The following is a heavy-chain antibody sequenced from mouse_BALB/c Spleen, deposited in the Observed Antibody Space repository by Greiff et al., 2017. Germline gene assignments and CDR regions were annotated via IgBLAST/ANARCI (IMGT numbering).Heavy chain of an antibody. J-gene: IGHJ3*01. CDR2: ISSGGSYT. CDR1: GFTFSSYT. CDR3: TRDDYPAWFAY. D-gene: IGHD2-4*01. V-gene: IGHV5-6-4*01. Sequence: DVQLVESGGGLVKPGGSLKLSCAASGFTFSSYTMSWVRQTPEKRLEWVATISSGGSYTYYPDSVKGRFTISRDNAKNTLYLQMSSLKSEDTAMYYCTRDDYPAWFAYWGQGTLVTVSA.